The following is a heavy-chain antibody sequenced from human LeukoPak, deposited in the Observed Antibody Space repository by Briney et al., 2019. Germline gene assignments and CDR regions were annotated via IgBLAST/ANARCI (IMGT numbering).Heavy chain of an antibody. CDR1: GFTVSSYY. J-gene: IGHJ5*02. CDR3: AKDVRRCNGACT. CDR2: MRSAGTT. D-gene: IGHD2-8*01. V-gene: IGHV3-53*01. Sequence: GGSQRLSCAAFGFTVSSYYMSWVRQAPGKGLEWVSVMRSAGTTSYADCVKGRFTISRDSSKNMLYLQMTSLRAEDTAMYYCAKDVRRCNGACTWGQGTLVTVSS.